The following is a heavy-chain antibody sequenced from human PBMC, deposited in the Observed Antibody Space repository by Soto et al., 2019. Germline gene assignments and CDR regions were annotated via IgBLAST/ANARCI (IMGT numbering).Heavy chain of an antibody. CDR3: AKGEQWLSDFDY. D-gene: IGHD6-19*01. CDR1: GFTFSSYA. J-gene: IGHJ4*02. V-gene: IGHV3-23*01. CDR2: ISGSGSSK. Sequence: PGGSLRLSCAASGFTFSSYAMHWVRQAPGKGLEWVSVISGSGSSKYYADSVKGRFTISRDNSKNTLYLQMNSLRAEDTAVYYCAKGEQWLSDFDYWGQGTLVTVSS.